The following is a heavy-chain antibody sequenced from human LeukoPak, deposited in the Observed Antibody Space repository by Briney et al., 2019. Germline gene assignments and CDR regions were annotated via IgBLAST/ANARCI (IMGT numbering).Heavy chain of an antibody. CDR2: INPDSGGT. J-gene: IGHJ5*02. D-gene: IGHD3-16*02. CDR3: ARARAGGITNWFDP. V-gene: IGHV1-2*02. CDR1: GYTFTGYY. Sequence: GASVKVSCKASGYTFTGYYMHWVRQAPGQGLEWMGWINPDSGGTNYAQKFQGRVTMTRDTSISTAYMELSRLRSDDTAVYYCARARAGGITNWFDPWGQGTLVTVSS.